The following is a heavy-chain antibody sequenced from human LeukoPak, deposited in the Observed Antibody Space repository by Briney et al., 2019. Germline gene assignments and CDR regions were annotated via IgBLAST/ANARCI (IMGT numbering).Heavy chain of an antibody. V-gene: IGHV1-2*02. CDR3: ARSLGYCSSTSCSMTV. CDR1: GYTFTGYY. J-gene: IGHJ6*02. D-gene: IGHD2-2*01. Sequence: GASVKVSCKASGYTFTGYYMHWVRQAPGQGLEWMGWTNPNSGGTNYAQKFQGRVTMTRDTSISTAYMELSRLRSDDTAVYYCARSLGYCSSTSCSMTVWGQGTTVTVSS. CDR2: TNPNSGGT.